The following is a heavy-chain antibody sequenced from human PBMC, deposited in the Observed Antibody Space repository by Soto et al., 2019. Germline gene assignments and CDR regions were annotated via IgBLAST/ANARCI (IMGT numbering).Heavy chain of an antibody. J-gene: IGHJ4*02. CDR1: GYTFISND. CDR2: MTPSSGNT. V-gene: IGHV1-8*01. D-gene: IGHD6-13*01. Sequence: GATVKVSCKASGYTFISNDINWMRQAAGQGLEWMGWMTPSSGNTGYDQKFQGRVTMTRNTSIGTAYLELSSLRSDDTAVYYCGRGGPAAGFDSWGQGTLVTVSS. CDR3: GRGGPAAGFDS.